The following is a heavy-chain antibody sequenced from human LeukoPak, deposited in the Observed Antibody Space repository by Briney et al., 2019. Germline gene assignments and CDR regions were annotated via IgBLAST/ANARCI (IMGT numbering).Heavy chain of an antibody. CDR1: GFTFSSHV. CDR2: ISYDGSNK. CDR3: ASISSGWYWDY. D-gene: IGHD6-19*01. V-gene: IGHV3-30*19. Sequence: GGSLRLSCAASGFTFSSHVMHWVRQAPGKGLEWVAVISYDGSNKYYADSVKGRFTISRDNSKNTLYLQMNSLRAEDTAVYYCASISSGWYWDYWGQGTLVTVSS. J-gene: IGHJ4*02.